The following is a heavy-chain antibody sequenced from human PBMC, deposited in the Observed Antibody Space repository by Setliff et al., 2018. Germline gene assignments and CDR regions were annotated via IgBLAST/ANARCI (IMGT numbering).Heavy chain of an antibody. Sequence: PSETLSLTCSVSGGSISGSHYSWVWMRQPPGKRLEWIGSTYYNGTTNYSPSLKSRVSISSDTSKNVISLKLNSVTAADTAVYFCAREYVGISFVRNTHSHYGMDVWGQGTTVTVSS. CDR3: AREYVGISFVRNTHSHYGMDV. D-gene: IGHD7-27*01. J-gene: IGHJ6*02. CDR2: TYYNGTT. V-gene: IGHV4-39*02. CDR1: GGSISGSHYS.